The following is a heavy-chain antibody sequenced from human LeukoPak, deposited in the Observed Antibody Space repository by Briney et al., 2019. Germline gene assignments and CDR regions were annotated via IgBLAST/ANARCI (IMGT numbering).Heavy chain of an antibody. CDR3: ARGVALRTNGYSPRLDP. CDR2: INHSGST. CDR1: GGSFSGYY. Sequence: PSETLSRTCAVYGGSFSGYYWSWIRQPPGKGLEWIGEINHSGSTNYNPSLKSRVTISVDTSKNQFSLKLNSVTDADTAVYYCARGVALRTNGYSPRLDPWGQGTLVTVSS. V-gene: IGHV4-34*01. J-gene: IGHJ5*02. D-gene: IGHD2-8*01.